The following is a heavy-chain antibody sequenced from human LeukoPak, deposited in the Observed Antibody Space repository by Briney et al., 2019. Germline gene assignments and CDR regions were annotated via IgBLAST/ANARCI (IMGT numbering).Heavy chain of an antibody. CDR3: AHRGDMTMVRGVSPIRGWFDP. J-gene: IGHJ5*02. V-gene: IGHV2-5*01. Sequence: VSGPTLMQPTQTLTLTFTFSGFSFGTRGGGVGWIRQPPVKALEWLAFIAWSDDKRYSPVLKRRLTITKHTSQYQVLLTMTNVDPVDTATYCCAHRGDMTMVRGVSPIRGWFDPWGQGTLVTVSS. D-gene: IGHD3-10*01. CDR2: IAWSDDK. CDR1: GFSFGTRGGG.